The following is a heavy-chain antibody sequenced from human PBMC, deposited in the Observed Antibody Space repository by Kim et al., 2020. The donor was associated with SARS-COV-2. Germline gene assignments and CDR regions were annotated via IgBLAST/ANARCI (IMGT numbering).Heavy chain of an antibody. V-gene: IGHV3-30-3*01. CDR1: GFTFSSYA. CDR3: ARSYYDFWSGYSGERGARIDY. D-gene: IGHD3-3*01. J-gene: IGHJ4*02. CDR2: ISYDGSNK. Sequence: GGSLRLSCAASGFTFSSYAMHWVRQAPGKGLEWVAVISYDGSNKYYADSVKGRFTISRDNSKNTLYLQMNSLRAEDTAVYYCARSYYDFWSGYSGERGARIDYWGQGTLVTVSS.